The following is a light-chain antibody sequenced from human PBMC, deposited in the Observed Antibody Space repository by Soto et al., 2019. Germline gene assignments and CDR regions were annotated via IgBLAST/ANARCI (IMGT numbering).Light chain of an antibody. CDR1: NSNIGRGS. CDR3: ATWYGGLSAWV. Sequence: QSVLTQPPSASGTPGQRVTISCSGSNSNIGRGSVYWFQQFPGTAPKLLIHRNNQRPSGVPYRFSGSQSGTSASLAISGLRSEDEADYYCATWYGGLSAWVFGGGTKLTVL. V-gene: IGLV1-47*01. CDR2: RNN. J-gene: IGLJ3*02.